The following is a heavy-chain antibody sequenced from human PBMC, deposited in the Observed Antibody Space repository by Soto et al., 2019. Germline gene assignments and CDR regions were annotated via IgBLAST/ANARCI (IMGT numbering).Heavy chain of an antibody. Sequence: ASVKVSCKASGYTFTGYYINWVRQATGQGLEWMGWMNPNSGNTGYAQKFQGRVTMARNTSISTAYMELSSLRSEDTAVYYCARGLGYSFDYWGQGTLVTVSS. J-gene: IGHJ4*02. D-gene: IGHD3-16*01. CDR3: ARGLGYSFDY. CDR1: GYTFTGYY. V-gene: IGHV1-8*02. CDR2: MNPNSGNT.